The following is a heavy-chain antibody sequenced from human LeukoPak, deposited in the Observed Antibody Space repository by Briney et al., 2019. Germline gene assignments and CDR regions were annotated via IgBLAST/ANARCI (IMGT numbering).Heavy chain of an antibody. CDR3: ARTTEAHSWRTRYYDYYMDV. Sequence: SETLSLTCTVSGGSISSYYWSWLRQPPGKGLEWIGYIYYSGSTNYNPSLKSRVTISVDTSKDQFSLKLSSVTAADTAVYYCARTTEAHSWRTRYYDYYMDVWGKGTTVTVSS. J-gene: IGHJ6*03. D-gene: IGHD6-13*01. V-gene: IGHV4-59*01. CDR2: IYYSGST. CDR1: GGSISSYY.